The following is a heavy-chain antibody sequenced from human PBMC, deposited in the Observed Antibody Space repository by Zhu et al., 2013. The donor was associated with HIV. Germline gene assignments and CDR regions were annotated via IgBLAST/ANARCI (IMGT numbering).Heavy chain of an antibody. Sequence: QVQLVQSGAEVKKPGSSVNVSCKASEDTFRNFALSWVRQAPGQGLEWMGGITPIFDTANYARKFQGRVTITADKSTNTVYLELRSLRSEDTAVYYCARGGNGLTGTIYYYYYGMDSGAKGPRSPSP. CDR2: ITPIFDTA. V-gene: IGHV1-69*06. CDR1: EDTFRNFA. CDR3: ARGGNGLTGTIYYYYYGMDS. D-gene: IGHD1-7*01. J-gene: IGHJ6*02.